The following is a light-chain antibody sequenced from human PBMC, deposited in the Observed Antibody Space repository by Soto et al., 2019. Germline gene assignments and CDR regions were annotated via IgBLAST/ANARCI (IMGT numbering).Light chain of an antibody. J-gene: IGKJ5*01. CDR2: DAS. CDR1: QSVSSY. Sequence: EIVLTQSPATLSLSPGERATLSGRASQSVSSYLAWYQQKPGQAPRLLIYDASNRATGIPARFSGSGSGTDFTLTISSLEPEDFAVYYCQQRNNWPSITFGQGTRLEIK. V-gene: IGKV3-11*01. CDR3: QQRNNWPSIT.